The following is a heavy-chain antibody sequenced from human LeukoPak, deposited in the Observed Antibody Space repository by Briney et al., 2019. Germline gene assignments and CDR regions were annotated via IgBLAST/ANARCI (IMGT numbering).Heavy chain of an antibody. CDR3: ARHEVRLGGAFDI. CDR2: IYDSGST. J-gene: IGHJ3*02. V-gene: IGHV4-59*08. D-gene: IGHD2-21*01. Sequence: PSETLSLTCTVSGDSISCYYWSWIRQPPGKGLEWIGYIYDSGSTNYNPSLKSRVTISIDTSKNQFSLKLSSVTAADTAVYYCARHEVRLGGAFDIWGQGTMVTVSS. CDR1: GDSISCYY.